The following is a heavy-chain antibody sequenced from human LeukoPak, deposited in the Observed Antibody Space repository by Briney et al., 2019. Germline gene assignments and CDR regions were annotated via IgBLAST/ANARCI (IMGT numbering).Heavy chain of an antibody. Sequence: PGGSLRLSCAASGFTFSNYAMNWVRQAPGKGLEWVSSISGGGTTYYADSVKGRFTISRDNSKNTLYLQMNSLRAEDTAVYYCARAPLGGIVVVPAATVDYWGQGTLVTVSS. V-gene: IGHV3-23*01. CDR3: ARAPLGGIVVVPAATVDY. CDR1: GFTFSNYA. D-gene: IGHD2-2*01. J-gene: IGHJ4*02. CDR2: ISGGGTT.